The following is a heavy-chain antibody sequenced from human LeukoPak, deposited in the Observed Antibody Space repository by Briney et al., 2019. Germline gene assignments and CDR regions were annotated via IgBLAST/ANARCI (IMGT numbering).Heavy chain of an antibody. CDR3: IGSGGWPGY. V-gene: IGHV3-74*01. D-gene: IGHD6-19*01. CDR2: IDSDGST. J-gene: IGHJ4*01. Sequence: GGSLRLSCAASGFTFSSYWMHWVRQAPGKGLVWVSRIDSDGSTIYADSVKGRFTISRDNAKNTLYLQMNSLRAEDTAVYYCIGSGGWPGYWGHGTLVTVSS. CDR1: GFTFSSYW.